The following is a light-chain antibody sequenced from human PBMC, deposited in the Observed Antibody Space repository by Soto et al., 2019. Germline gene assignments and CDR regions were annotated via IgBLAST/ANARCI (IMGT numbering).Light chain of an antibody. Sequence: EIVLTQSPGTLSLSPGERATLYCMASQTVSNSFLAWYQQRPGQAPRLLIYGASARATGIPDRFSGSGSGSDFTPTISRLEPEDLAMAYCQDDSMCPQFTFSPGTKVYIK. CDR2: GAS. CDR3: QDDSMCPQFT. CDR1: QTVSNSF. J-gene: IGKJ3*01. V-gene: IGKV3-20*01.